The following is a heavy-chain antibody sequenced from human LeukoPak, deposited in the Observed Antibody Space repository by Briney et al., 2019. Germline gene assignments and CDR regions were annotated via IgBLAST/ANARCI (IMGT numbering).Heavy chain of an antibody. D-gene: IGHD6-13*01. J-gene: IGHJ4*02. V-gene: IGHV3-48*04. Sequence: PGGSLRLSCAASGFIFSSYGMHWVRQAPGRELEWVSYISSSGSKIAYADSVKGRFTISRDNAKNSLYLQMSSLRVEDTAVYYRTRRPYSSSWYYFDFWGQGTLVTVSS. CDR3: TRRPYSSSWYYFDF. CDR2: ISSSGSKI. CDR1: GFIFSSYG.